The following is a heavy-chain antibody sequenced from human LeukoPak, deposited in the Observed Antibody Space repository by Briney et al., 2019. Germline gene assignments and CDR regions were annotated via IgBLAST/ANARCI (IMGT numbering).Heavy chain of an antibody. D-gene: IGHD3-9*01. CDR1: GFTFSSYS. J-gene: IGHJ4*02. CDR2: ISSSSRYI. CDR3: ASPLGKNYDILTGYPDY. Sequence: GGSLRLSCAASGFTFSSYSMNWVRQAPGKGLEWVSSISSSSRYIYYADSVKGRLTISRDNAKNSLYLQMNSLRAEDTAVYYCASPLGKNYDILTGYPDYWGQGTLVTVSS. V-gene: IGHV3-21*01.